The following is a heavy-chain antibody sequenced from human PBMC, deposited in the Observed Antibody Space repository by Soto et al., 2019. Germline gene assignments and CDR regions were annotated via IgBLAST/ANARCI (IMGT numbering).Heavy chain of an antibody. Sequence: PGGSLRLSCAASGFTFSSYGMHWVRQAPGKGLEWVAVIWYDGSNKYYADSVKGRFTISRDNSKNTLYLQMNSLRAEDTAVYYCARDQGSSWQFDYWGQGTLVTVSS. CDR3: ARDQGSSWQFDY. CDR2: IWYDGSNK. V-gene: IGHV3-33*01. CDR1: GFTFSSYG. D-gene: IGHD6-13*01. J-gene: IGHJ4*02.